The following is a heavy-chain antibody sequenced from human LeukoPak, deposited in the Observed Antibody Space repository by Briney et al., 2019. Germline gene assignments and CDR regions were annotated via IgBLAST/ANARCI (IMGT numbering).Heavy chain of an antibody. CDR2: IRGNGET. J-gene: IGHJ4*02. CDR1: GLSLSIFA. V-gene: IGHV3-23*01. D-gene: IGHD1-14*01. CDR3: ARASWVSTTDAVR. Sequence: GGSLRLSCAAAGLSLSIFAVSCVRQGPAGGREGVASIRGNGETFYADSVKGRFTLYTDYSTNTVYFQLNNLRVEDTGIYYCARASWVSTTDAVRWGQGTLVTVSS.